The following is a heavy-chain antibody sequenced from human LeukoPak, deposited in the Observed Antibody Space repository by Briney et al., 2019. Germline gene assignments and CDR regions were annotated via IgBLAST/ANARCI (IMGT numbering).Heavy chain of an antibody. CDR3: VKLNERLVRSPGDY. CDR2: ISGSGGST. CDR1: GFTFSSYA. V-gene: IGHV3-23*01. J-gene: IGHJ4*02. Sequence: GGSLRLSCAASGFTFSSYAMSWVRQAPGKGLEWVSAISGSGGSTYYADSVKGRFTISRDNSKNTLYLEMSSLRPEDTALYYCVKLNERLVRSPGDYWGQGTLVTVSS. D-gene: IGHD6-6*01.